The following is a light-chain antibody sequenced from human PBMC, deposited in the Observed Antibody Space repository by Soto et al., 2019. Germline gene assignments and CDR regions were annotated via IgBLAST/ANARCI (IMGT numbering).Light chain of an antibody. J-gene: IGLJ1*01. CDR3: TSYTGATTYV. CDR1: SSDVGTYNY. V-gene: IGLV2-14*01. Sequence: QSVLTQPASVSGSPGQSITISCTGTSSDVGTYNYVSWYQHHPGKAPKLIIYEVSNRPSGVSNRFSGSKSGSTASLTISGLQAEDEADYHCTSYTGATTYVFGTGTKVTVL. CDR2: EVS.